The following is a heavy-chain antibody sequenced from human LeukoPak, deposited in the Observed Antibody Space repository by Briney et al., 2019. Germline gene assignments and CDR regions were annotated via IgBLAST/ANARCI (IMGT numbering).Heavy chain of an antibody. V-gene: IGHV1-2*02. CDR3: ARDRSGSYYSAFDI. Sequence: PGASVKVSCKASGGTLSTYAINWVRQAPGQGLEWMGWINPNSGGTNYAQKFQGRVTMTRDTSISTAYMELSRLRSDDTAVYYCARDRSGSYYSAFDIWGQGTMVTVSS. CDR2: INPNSGGT. CDR1: GGTLSTYA. D-gene: IGHD1-26*01. J-gene: IGHJ3*02.